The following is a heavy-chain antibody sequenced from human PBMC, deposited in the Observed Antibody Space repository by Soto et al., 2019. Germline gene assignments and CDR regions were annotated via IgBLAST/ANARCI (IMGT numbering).Heavy chain of an antibody. CDR2: ISPHNGKT. J-gene: IGHJ4*02. Sequence: ASVKVSCKPSGYSFFISYGINWVRQAPGQGLEWMGWISPHNGKTNYAQKFQDRVTMTADTSTSTAYMELRSLRSDDTAVYYCARDSGGYSFAYKLGLIDYWGQGTLVTVSS. CDR3: ARDSGGYSFAYKLGLIDY. V-gene: IGHV1-18*01. D-gene: IGHD5-18*01. CDR1: GYSFFISYG.